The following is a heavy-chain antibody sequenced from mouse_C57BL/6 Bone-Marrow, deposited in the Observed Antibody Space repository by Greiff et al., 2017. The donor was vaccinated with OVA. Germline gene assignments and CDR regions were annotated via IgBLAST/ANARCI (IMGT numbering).Heavy chain of an antibody. J-gene: IGHJ3*01. Sequence: QVQLQQSGAELARPGASVKMSCKASGYTFTSYTMHWVKQRPGQGLEWIGYINPSSGYTKYNQKFKDKATLTADKSSSAAYMQLSSLTSEDSAVYYCVYGNYGWAWFAYWGQGTLVTVSA. CDR2: INPSSGYT. D-gene: IGHD2-10*02. CDR1: GYTFTSYT. CDR3: VYGNYGWAWFAY. V-gene: IGHV1-4*01.